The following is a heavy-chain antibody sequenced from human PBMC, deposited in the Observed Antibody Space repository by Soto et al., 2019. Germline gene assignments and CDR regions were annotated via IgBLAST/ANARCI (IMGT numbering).Heavy chain of an antibody. V-gene: IGHV1-2*04. CDR1: GYTFTGDY. J-gene: IGHJ3*02. Sequence: ASVKVSCKASGYTFTGDYMRWVRQTPGQGLEWMGWINPNSGGTNYAQKFQGWVTMTRDTSISTAYMELSRLRSDDTAVYYCARSCSGGSCYGAFDIWGQGTMVTLS. D-gene: IGHD2-15*01. CDR2: INPNSGGT. CDR3: ARSCSGGSCYGAFDI.